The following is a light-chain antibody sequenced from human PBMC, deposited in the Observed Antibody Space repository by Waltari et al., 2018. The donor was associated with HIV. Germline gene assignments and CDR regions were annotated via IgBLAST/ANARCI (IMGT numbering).Light chain of an antibody. CDR3: ETCDINTWV. CDR1: SWHSGPF. J-gene: IGLJ3*02. CDR2: VDAGGGIY. V-gene: IGLV4-60*02. Sequence: QPLLTQSSSASASLASSVKLTCTPSSWHSGPFIAWTQQHPGKAPRFLMKVDAGGGIYNDGSGVSDRFSGSRSGPDRYLTNSNLQLEDEADYYWETCDINTWVFGGGTKLTVL.